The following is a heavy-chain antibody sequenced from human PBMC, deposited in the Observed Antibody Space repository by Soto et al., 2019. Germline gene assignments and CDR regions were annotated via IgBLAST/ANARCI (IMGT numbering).Heavy chain of an antibody. CDR3: ARLSHGSGSYSSDYYYYGMDV. CDR1: GYSFTSYW. J-gene: IGHJ6*02. V-gene: IGHV5-10-1*01. D-gene: IGHD3-10*01. CDR2: IDPSDSYT. Sequence: PGESLKISCKGSGYSFTSYWISWVRQMPGKGLEWMGRIDPSDSYTNYSPSFQGHVTISADKSISTAYLQWSSLKASDTAMYYCARLSHGSGSYSSDYYYYGMDVWGQGTTVTVSS.